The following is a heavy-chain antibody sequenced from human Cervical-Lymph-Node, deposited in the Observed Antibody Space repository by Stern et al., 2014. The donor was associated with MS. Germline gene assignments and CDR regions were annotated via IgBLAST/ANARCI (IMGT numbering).Heavy chain of an antibody. CDR3: ARERYYDYIWGSYRDAFDI. Sequence: EVQLVESEGGLVKPGGSLRLSCAASGFTFSDYSINWVRQAPGRGLEWVSSISGYSSYIYYADSVKGRFTISRDNAKNSLYLQMNSLRPEDTAVYYCARERYYDYIWGSYRDAFDIWGQGTMVTVSS. V-gene: IGHV3-21*01. CDR1: GFTFSDYS. CDR2: ISGYSSYI. D-gene: IGHD3-16*02. J-gene: IGHJ3*02.